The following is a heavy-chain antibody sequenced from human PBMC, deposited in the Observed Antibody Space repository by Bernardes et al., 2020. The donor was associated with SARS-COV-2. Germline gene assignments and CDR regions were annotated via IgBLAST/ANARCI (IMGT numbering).Heavy chain of an antibody. Sequence: SETLSLTCAVYGGSFSGYYWSWIRQPPGKGLEWIGEINHSGSTNYNPSLKSRVTISVDTSKNQFSLKLSSVTAADTAVYYCARARGGYCSSTSCYGRGYYYYMDVWGKGTTVTVSS. CDR3: ARARGGYCSSTSCYGRGYYYYMDV. CDR1: GGSFSGYY. D-gene: IGHD2-2*01. CDR2: INHSGST. V-gene: IGHV4-34*01. J-gene: IGHJ6*03.